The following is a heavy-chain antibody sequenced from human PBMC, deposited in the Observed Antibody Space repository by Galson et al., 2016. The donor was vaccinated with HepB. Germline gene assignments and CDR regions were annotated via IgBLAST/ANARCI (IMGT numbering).Heavy chain of an antibody. Sequence: SVKVSCKASGYTFSNYVITWVRQAPGQGLEWMGRISAYNGITNYGPKFQGRVTMTTDTSTSTAYMELRSLRSDDTAVYYCAGVAVAGAIDLWLDPWGQGTLVTVSS. CDR1: GYTFSNYV. D-gene: IGHD2-2*01. CDR3: AGVAVAGAIDLWLDP. CDR2: ISAYNGIT. V-gene: IGHV1-18*01. J-gene: IGHJ5*02.